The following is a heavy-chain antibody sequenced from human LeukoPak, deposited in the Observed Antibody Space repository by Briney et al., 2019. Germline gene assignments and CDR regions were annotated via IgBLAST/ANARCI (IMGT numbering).Heavy chain of an antibody. Sequence: PSETLSLTCAVYGGSFSGYYWGWIRQPPGKGLEWIGEINHSGSTNYIPSLKSRVTISVDTSKNQFSLKLSSVTAADTAVYYCATLEVAVAGDYWGQGTLVTVSS. CDR2: INHSGST. CDR1: GGSFSGYY. V-gene: IGHV4-34*01. D-gene: IGHD6-19*01. J-gene: IGHJ4*02. CDR3: ATLEVAVAGDY.